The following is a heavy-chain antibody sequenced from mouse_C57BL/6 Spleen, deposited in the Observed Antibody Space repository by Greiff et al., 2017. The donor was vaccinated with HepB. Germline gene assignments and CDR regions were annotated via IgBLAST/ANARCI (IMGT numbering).Heavy chain of an antibody. J-gene: IGHJ1*03. V-gene: IGHV1-5*01. CDR1: GYTFTSYW. Sequence: EVQLQQSGTVLARPGASVKMSCKTSGYTFTSYWMHWVKQRPGQGLEWIGAIYPGNSDTSYNQKFKGKAKLTAVTSASTAYMELSSLTNEDSAVYYCTRTTVERYWYFDVWGTGTTVTVSS. D-gene: IGHD1-1*01. CDR3: TRTTVERYWYFDV. CDR2: IYPGNSDT.